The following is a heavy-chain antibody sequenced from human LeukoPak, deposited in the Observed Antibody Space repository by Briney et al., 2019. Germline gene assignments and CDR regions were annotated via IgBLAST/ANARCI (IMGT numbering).Heavy chain of an antibody. Sequence: GGSLRLSCAASGFTFSSYAMHWVRQAPGKGLEYFSVISSNGGITYYAYAVKGRFIISRDNSKNTLYLQMGRLRAEDMAVYYCARVNYSSGVFDYWGRGTLLTASS. V-gene: IGHV3-64*01. D-gene: IGHD6-19*01. CDR2: ISSNGGIT. CDR1: GFTFSSYA. J-gene: IGHJ4*02. CDR3: ARVNYSSGVFDY.